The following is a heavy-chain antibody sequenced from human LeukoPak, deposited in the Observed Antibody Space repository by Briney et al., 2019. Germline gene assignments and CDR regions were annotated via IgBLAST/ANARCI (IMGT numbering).Heavy chain of an antibody. D-gene: IGHD3-22*01. CDR3: AKGSDSSGPYYFDY. CDR2: ISWNSRSI. Sequence: GGSLTLSCAPCIFIFDVFAELCVRHAPGRAVEGVPGISWNSRSIGYADSVKGRFTISRDNAKNSLYLQMNSLRAEDTALYYCAKGSDSSGPYYFDYWGQGTLVTVSS. CDR1: IFIFDVFA. J-gene: IGHJ4*02. V-gene: IGHV3-9*01.